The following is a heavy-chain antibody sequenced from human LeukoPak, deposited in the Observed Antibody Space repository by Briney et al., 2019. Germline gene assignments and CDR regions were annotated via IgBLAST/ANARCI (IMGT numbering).Heavy chain of an antibody. J-gene: IGHJ4*02. Sequence: GSLRLSCAASGFTFSSYWMHWVRQAPGKGLVWVSRINGDAITISYADSVKGRFTISRDNAKNTLYLQMNSLRAEDTAVYYCARAGTVYSSGWSGTYYFDYWGQGTLVTVSS. D-gene: IGHD6-19*01. V-gene: IGHV3-74*01. CDR3: ARAGTVYSSGWSGTYYFDY. CDR1: GFTFSSYW. CDR2: INGDAITI.